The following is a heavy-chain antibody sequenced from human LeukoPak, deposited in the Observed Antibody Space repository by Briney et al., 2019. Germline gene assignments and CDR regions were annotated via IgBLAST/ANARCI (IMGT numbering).Heavy chain of an antibody. D-gene: IGHD5-18*01. CDR3: ARDGGYSYGPFDY. Sequence: GGSLRLSCAASGFTFSDHYMDWVRQAPGKGLEWVAVISYDGSNKYYADSVKGRFTISRDNSKNTLYLQMNSLRAEDTAVYYCARDGGYSYGPFDYWGQGTLVTVSS. V-gene: IGHV3-30*03. CDR2: ISYDGSNK. CDR1: GFTFSDHY. J-gene: IGHJ4*02.